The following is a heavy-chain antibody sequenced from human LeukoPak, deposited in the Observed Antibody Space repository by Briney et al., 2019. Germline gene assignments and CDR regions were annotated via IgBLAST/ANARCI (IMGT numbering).Heavy chain of an antibody. D-gene: IGHD1-26*01. J-gene: IGHJ6*02. CDR1: GFTFSSYG. V-gene: IGHV3-23*01. Sequence: PGGSLRLSCAASGFTFSSYGMHWVRQAPGKGLEWVSTISGSGDNTYYGDSVKGRFTISRDNSKDSLYLQMTSLGAEDTAVYYCARCVSGSYYYCYGMDVWGQGTTVTVSS. CDR2: ISGSGDNT. CDR3: ARCVSGSYYYCYGMDV.